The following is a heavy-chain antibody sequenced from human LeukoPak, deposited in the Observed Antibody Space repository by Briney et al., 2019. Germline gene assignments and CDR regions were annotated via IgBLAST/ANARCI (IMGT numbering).Heavy chain of an antibody. Sequence: GASVKVSCKASGYTFTGYYMHWVRQAPGQGLEWMGWINPNSGGTNYAQKFQGRVTMTRDTSISTAYMELSRLRSDDTAVYYCARDLVVAVENWFDPWGQGTLVTVSS. V-gene: IGHV1-2*02. J-gene: IGHJ5*02. CDR3: ARDLVVAVENWFDP. D-gene: IGHD2-15*01. CDR2: INPNSGGT. CDR1: GYTFTGYY.